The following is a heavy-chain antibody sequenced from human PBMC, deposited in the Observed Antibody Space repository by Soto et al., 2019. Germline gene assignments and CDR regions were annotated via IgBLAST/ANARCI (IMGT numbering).Heavy chain of an antibody. V-gene: IGHV1-18*04. D-gene: IGHD6-13*01. CDR2: ISAYNGNT. CDR1: GYTFTSYG. CDR3: ARDEGDSSSWYQYYFDY. J-gene: IGHJ4*02. Sequence: ASVKVSCKASGYTFTSYGISWVRQAPGQGLEWMGWISAYNGNTNYAQKLRGRVTMTTDTSTSTAYMELRSLRSDDTAVYYCARDEGDSSSWYQYYFDYWGQGTLVTVSS.